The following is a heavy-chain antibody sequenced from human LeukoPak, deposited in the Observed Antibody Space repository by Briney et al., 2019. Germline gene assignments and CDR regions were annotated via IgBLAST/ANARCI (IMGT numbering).Heavy chain of an antibody. CDR3: ASAGTSFEYYFDY. CDR1: GFTFSSYN. J-gene: IGHJ4*02. CDR2: ISSSSSYI. Sequence: GGSLRLSCAASGFTFSSYNMNWVRQAPGKGLEWVSSISSSSSYIYYADSVKGRFTISRDNAKNSLYLQMNSLRAEDTAVYYCASAGTSFEYYFDYWGRGTLVTVSS. D-gene: IGHD2-2*01. V-gene: IGHV3-21*01.